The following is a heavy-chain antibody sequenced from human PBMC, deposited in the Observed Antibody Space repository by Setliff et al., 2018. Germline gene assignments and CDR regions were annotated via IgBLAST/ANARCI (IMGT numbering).Heavy chain of an antibody. CDR1: GYTFTSYD. CDR2: MNPNSGNT. V-gene: IGHV1-8*01. J-gene: IGHJ4*02. Sequence: GASVKVSCKASGYTFTSYDINWVRQATGQGLEWMGWMNPNSGNTGYAQKFQGRVTMTRDTSTSTVYMELSSLRSEDTAVYYCARDQGSGYAYYFDYWGQGTLVTVSS. CDR3: ARDQGSGYAYYFDY. D-gene: IGHD5-12*01.